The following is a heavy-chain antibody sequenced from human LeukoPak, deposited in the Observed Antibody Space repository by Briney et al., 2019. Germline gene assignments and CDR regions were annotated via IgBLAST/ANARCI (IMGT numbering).Heavy chain of an antibody. V-gene: IGHV1-69*13. CDR3: AGSSTSKRGNWFDP. CDR1: GGTFSSYA. D-gene: IGHD2-2*01. Sequence: ASVKVSCKASGGTFSSYAISWVRQAPGQGLEWMGGIIPIFGTANYAQKFQGRVTITADESTSTAYMELSSLRSEDTAVYYCAGSSTSKRGNWFDPWGQGTLVTVSS. CDR2: IIPIFGTA. J-gene: IGHJ5*02.